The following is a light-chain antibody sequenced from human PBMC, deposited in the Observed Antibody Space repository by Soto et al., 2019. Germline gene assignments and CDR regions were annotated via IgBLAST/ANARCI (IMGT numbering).Light chain of an antibody. Sequence: QSALTQPAYVSGSPGQSITISCTGTSSDVGSYNLVSWYQQHPGKAPKLIIYEVSERPSGVSHRFSGSKSGNTASLTISGLQAEDEADYYCCSYATPRLFGGGTKLTVL. CDR3: CSYATPRL. CDR1: SSDVGSYNL. V-gene: IGLV2-23*02. J-gene: IGLJ2*01. CDR2: EVS.